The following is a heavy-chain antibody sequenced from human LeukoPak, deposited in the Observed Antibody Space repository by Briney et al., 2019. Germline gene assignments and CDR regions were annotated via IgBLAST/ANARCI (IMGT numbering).Heavy chain of an antibody. Sequence: PWGSLRLSCAASGFTFSSYGMHWVRQAPGKGLEWVAFIRYDGSNKYYADSVKGRFTISRDNSKNTLYLQMNSLRAEDTAVYYCAKVGSLRGYYFDYWGQGTLVTVSS. D-gene: IGHD2-15*01. CDR2: IRYDGSNK. CDR1: GFTFSSYG. CDR3: AKVGSLRGYYFDY. J-gene: IGHJ4*02. V-gene: IGHV3-30*02.